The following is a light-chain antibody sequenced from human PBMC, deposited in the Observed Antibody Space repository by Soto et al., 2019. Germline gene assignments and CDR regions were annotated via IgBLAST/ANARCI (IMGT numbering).Light chain of an antibody. Sequence: QSALTQPPSASGSPGQSVTISCTGTSSDVGGYNYVSWYQQHPGKAPKLMIYEVSKRPSGVPDRFSGSKSGNTASLTISGLQAEDEADYYCSSYRTSSTVDFGGGTKVTVL. CDR2: EVS. V-gene: IGLV2-8*01. J-gene: IGLJ2*01. CDR3: SSYRTSSTVD. CDR1: SSDVGGYNY.